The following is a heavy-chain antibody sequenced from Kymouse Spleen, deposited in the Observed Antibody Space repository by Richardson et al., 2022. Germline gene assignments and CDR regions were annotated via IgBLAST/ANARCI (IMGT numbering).Heavy chain of an antibody. Sequence: EVQLVESGGGLVKPGGSLRLSCAASGFTFSSYSMNWVRQAPGKGLEWVSSISSSSSYIYYADSVKGRFTISRDNAKNSLYLQMNSLRAEDTAVYYCAREAAAEDYYYYGMDVWGQGTTVTVSS. J-gene: IGHJ6*02. CDR3: AREAAAEDYYYYGMDV. V-gene: IGHV3-21*03. CDR2: ISSSSSYI. CDR1: GFTFSSYS. D-gene: IGHD6-13*01.